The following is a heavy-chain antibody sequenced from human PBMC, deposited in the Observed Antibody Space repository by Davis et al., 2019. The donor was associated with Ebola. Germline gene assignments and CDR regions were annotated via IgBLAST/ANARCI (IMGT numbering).Heavy chain of an antibody. J-gene: IGHJ4*02. V-gene: IGHV3-53*01. CDR3: AKDRLFDYGDLDY. Sequence: GESLKISCAASGFTFSDYYMSWVRQAPGKGLEWVSIVSSGGNTYYADSVKGRFTISRDNSKNTLYLQMNSLRAEDTAVYYCAKDRLFDYGDLDYWGQGTLVTVSS. CDR2: VSSGGNT. D-gene: IGHD4-17*01. CDR1: GFTFSDYY.